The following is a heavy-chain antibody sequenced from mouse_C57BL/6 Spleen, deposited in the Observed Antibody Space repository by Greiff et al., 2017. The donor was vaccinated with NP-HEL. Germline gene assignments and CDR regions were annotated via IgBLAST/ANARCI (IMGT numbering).Heavy chain of an antibody. CDR3: ARGYYDYEGFAY. CDR1: GIDFSRYW. Sequence: AASGIDFSRYWMSWVRRAPGKGLEWIGEINPDSSTINYAPSLKDKFIISRDNAKNTLYLQMSKVRSEDTALYYCARGYYDYEGFAYWGQGTLVTVSA. J-gene: IGHJ3*01. D-gene: IGHD2-4*01. V-gene: IGHV4-1*01. CDR2: INPDSSTI.